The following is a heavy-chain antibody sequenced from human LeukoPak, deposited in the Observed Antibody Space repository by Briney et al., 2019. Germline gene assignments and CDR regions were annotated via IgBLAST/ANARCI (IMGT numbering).Heavy chain of an antibody. CDR3: ARVRFGDRDGYYYYYMDV. V-gene: IGHV3-23*01. CDR2: ISGSGGST. D-gene: IGHD3-10*01. CDR1: GFTFSSYG. Sequence: PGGSLRLSCAASGFTFSSYGMSWVRQAPGKGLEWVSAISGSGGSTYYADSVKCRFTISRDNAKNSLYPQMNSLRAEDTAVYYCARVRFGDRDGYYYYYMDVWGKGTTVTVSS. J-gene: IGHJ6*03.